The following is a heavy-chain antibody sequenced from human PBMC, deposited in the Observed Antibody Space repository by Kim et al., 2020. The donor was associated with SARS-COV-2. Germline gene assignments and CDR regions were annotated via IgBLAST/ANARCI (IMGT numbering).Heavy chain of an antibody. Sequence: GGSLRLSCAASGFTFSSYSMNWVRQAPGKGLEWVSSISSSSSYIYYADSVKGRFTISRDNAKNSLYLQMNSLRAEDTAVYYCASFRYSGSESYYFDYWGQGTLVTVSS. CDR3: ASFRYSGSESYYFDY. V-gene: IGHV3-21*01. CDR1: GFTFSSYS. CDR2: ISSSSSYI. D-gene: IGHD1-26*01. J-gene: IGHJ4*02.